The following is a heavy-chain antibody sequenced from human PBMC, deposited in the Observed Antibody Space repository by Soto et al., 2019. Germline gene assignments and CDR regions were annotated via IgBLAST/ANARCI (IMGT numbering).Heavy chain of an antibody. J-gene: IGHJ6*02. D-gene: IGHD2-15*01. V-gene: IGHV6-1*01. CDR1: GDSVSRNNPA. CDR2: TYYRSKWYN. Sequence: AQTLSLPYDISGDSVSRNNPAWKWITQSTSRGLEWLGRTYYRSKWYNDYAVSVKSRITNNPDTSKNQFSLQLNSVTPEDTAVNFCARGRVRRRYGLDVWGQGTTVTVSS. CDR3: ARGRVRRRYGLDV.